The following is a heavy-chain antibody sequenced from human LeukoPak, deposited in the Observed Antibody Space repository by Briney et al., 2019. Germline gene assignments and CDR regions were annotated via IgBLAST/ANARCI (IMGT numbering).Heavy chain of an antibody. CDR2: IYYSGST. Sequence: SETLSLTCTVSGGSISSYYWSWIRQPPGKRLEWIGHIYYSGSTNYNPPLKSRFTISVDTSKNQFSLKLSSVTAADTAVYYCASRSSIWSGYQDTLYYFDSWGQGTLVTVSS. CDR3: ASRSSIWSGYQDTLYYFDS. D-gene: IGHD3-3*01. CDR1: GGSISSYY. V-gene: IGHV4-59*01. J-gene: IGHJ4*02.